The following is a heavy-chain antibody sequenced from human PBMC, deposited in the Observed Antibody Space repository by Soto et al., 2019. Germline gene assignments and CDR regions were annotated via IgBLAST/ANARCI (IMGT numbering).Heavy chain of an antibody. Sequence: QVQLVESGGGVVQPGRSLRLSCAASGFTFSSYGMHWVRQAPGKGLEWVAVIWYDGSNKYYADSVKGRFTISRDNSKNTLYLQINSLRAEDTAVYYCASEGCSSTSCYPYFDYWGQGTLVTVSS. V-gene: IGHV3-33*01. D-gene: IGHD2-2*01. CDR2: IWYDGSNK. CDR1: GFTFSSYG. J-gene: IGHJ4*02. CDR3: ASEGCSSTSCYPYFDY.